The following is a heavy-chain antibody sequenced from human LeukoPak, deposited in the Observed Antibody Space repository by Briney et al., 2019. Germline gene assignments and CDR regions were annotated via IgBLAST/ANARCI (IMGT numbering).Heavy chain of an antibody. CDR2: IYPGESIYASEST. CDR3: ARDPTTVTTVFDS. Sequence: SETLSLTCTVSGVSISAYYWSWIRQPPGDGLEGIGRIYPGESIYASESTYYNPSLNSRVTMSGDSSKNQISLKLTSVTAADTAVYYCARDPTTVTTVFDSWGQGILVTVSS. CDR1: GVSISAYY. D-gene: IGHD4-4*01. J-gene: IGHJ4*02. V-gene: IGHV4-4*07.